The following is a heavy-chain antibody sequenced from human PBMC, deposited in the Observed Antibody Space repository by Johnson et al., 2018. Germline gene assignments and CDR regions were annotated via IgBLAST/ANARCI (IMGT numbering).Heavy chain of an antibody. CDR1: GFTFSSYG. V-gene: IGHV3-30*18. Sequence: QVQLVESGGGVVQPGRSLRLSCAASGFTFSSYGMHWVRQAPGKGLEWVAVISYDGSNKYYADSVKGRFTISRDNSKNTLYLQMNSLRAEDTAVYYCAKAGYCTTSNGQGDGIDVWGQGTTVTVSS. CDR3: AKAGYCTTSNGQGDGIDV. J-gene: IGHJ6*02. CDR2: ISYDGSNK. D-gene: IGHD2-8*01.